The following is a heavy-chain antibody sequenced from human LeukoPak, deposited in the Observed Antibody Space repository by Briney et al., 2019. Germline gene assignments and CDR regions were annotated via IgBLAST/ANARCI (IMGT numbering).Heavy chain of an antibody. V-gene: IGHV3-21*03. CDR2: ISSSSSYI. CDR1: GFTFSSYS. Sequence: PGGSLRLSCAASGFTFSSYSMNWVRQAPGKGLEWVSSISSSSSYIYYADSVKGRFTISRDNAKNSLYLQLNSLRAEDTAVYYCAGSDTIGYLPREWDYWYFDRWGRGTLVTVSS. D-gene: IGHD3-22*01. CDR3: AGSDTIGYLPREWDYWYFDR. J-gene: IGHJ2*01.